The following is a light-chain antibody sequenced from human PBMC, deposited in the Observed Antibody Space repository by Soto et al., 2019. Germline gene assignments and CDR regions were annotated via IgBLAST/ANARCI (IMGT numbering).Light chain of an antibody. CDR2: AAS. J-gene: IGKJ1*01. CDR1: QIISSY. CDR3: QQYYSFPPT. Sequence: DIQMTQSPSSLSASVVDRVTITFRASQIISSYLNWYQQKPGKAPELLIYAASTLQSGVPSRFSGSGSGTDFTLTISCLQSEDFATYYCQQYYSFPPTFGQGTKVDIK. V-gene: IGKV1-39*01.